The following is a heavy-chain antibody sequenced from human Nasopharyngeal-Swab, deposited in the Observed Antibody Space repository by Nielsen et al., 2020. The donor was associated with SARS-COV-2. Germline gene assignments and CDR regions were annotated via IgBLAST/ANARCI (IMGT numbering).Heavy chain of an antibody. CDR3: ARLYEARRYYYYDMDV. Sequence: GESLKISCKGSGYSFTSYWIGWVRQMPGKGLEWMGIIYPGDSDTRYSPSFQGQVTISADKSISTAYLQWSSLKASDTAMYYCARLYEARRYYYYDMDVWGKGTTVTVSS. D-gene: IGHD6-6*01. V-gene: IGHV5-51*01. J-gene: IGHJ6*03. CDR2: IYPGDSDT. CDR1: GYSFTSYW.